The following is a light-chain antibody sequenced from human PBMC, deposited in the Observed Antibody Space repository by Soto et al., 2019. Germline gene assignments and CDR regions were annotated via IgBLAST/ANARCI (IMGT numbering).Light chain of an antibody. CDR3: QQYNSWPPIT. CDR1: ESVSRN. Sequence: EVVMTQSPATLSVSPGERATLSCRASESVSRNLAWYQQKPGQAPRLLIYDASTRATGIPDRFSGGVSGTEFTLTISSLQSEDFVVYYCQQYNSWPPITFGQGTRLEI. CDR2: DAS. J-gene: IGKJ5*01. V-gene: IGKV3-15*01.